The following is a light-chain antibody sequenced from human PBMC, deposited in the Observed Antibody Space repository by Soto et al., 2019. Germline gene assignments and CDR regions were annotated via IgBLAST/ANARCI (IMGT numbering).Light chain of an antibody. J-gene: IGKJ3*01. CDR3: QQYGTSPLT. CDR2: GVS. V-gene: IGKV3-20*01. CDR1: QSVGSTY. Sequence: EIVLMQSPGTLSLSPGERATLSCRASQSVGSTYFAWYQQKPGQAPKLLIYGVSSRATGIPDRFSGSGSGTDFTLTISRLEPEDFAVYYCQQYGTSPLTFGPGTKVDI.